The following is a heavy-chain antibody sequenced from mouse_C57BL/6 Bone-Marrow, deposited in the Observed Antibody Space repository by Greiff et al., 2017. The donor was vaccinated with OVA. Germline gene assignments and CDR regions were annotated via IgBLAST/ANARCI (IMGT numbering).Heavy chain of an antibody. CDR1: GYAFTNYL. CDR3: ARSRYYYGSSYLPYWYFDV. V-gene: IGHV1-59*01. Sequence: QVQLQQSGAELVRPGTSVKVSCKASGYAFTNYLIEWVKQRPGQGLEWIGVIDPSDSYTNYNQKFKGKATLTVDTSSSTAYLQLSSLTSEDSAVYYCARSRYYYGSSYLPYWYFDVWGTGTTVTVSS. J-gene: IGHJ1*03. D-gene: IGHD1-1*01. CDR2: IDPSDSYT.